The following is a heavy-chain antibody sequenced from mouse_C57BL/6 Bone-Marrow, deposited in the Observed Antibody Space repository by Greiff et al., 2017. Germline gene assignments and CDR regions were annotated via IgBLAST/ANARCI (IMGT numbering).Heavy chain of an antibody. CDR1: GFNIKDDY. CDR2: IDPENGDT. J-gene: IGHJ2*01. CDR3: TTSLDY. V-gene: IGHV14-4*01. Sequence: VQLQQSGAELVRPGASVKLSCTASGFNIKDDYMHWVKQRPEQGLEWIGGIDPENGDTEYASKFQGKATITADTSSTTAYLQLNSLTSEDTAVYYCTTSLDYWGQGTTLTVSS.